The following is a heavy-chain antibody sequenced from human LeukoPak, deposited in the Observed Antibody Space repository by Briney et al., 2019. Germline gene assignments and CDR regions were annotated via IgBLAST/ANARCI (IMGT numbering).Heavy chain of an antibody. D-gene: IGHD3-3*01. CDR1: GYAFKTYW. J-gene: IGHJ5*02. V-gene: IGHV5-51*01. CDR2: IYPGDSDT. CDR3: ARRGDGFYWFDP. Sequence: GESLKISCKGSGYAFKTYWIGWVRQMPGKGLEGMGTIYPGDSDTRYSPSFQGQVTISADKSISTAYLQWNSLKASDTAIYYCARRGDGFYWFDPWGQGTMVTVSS.